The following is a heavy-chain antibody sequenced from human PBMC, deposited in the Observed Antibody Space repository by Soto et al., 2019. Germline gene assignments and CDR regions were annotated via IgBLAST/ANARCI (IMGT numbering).Heavy chain of an antibody. V-gene: IGHV1-18*04. D-gene: IGHD3-10*01. CDR3: ARDPGGTYYYYYGMDV. Sequence: ASVKVSCKASGYTFTSYGISWVRQAPGQGLEWMGWISAYNGNTNYAQKLQGRVTMTTDTSTSTAYMELRSLRSDDTAVYYCARDPGGTYYYYYGMDVWVQGTTVTVSS. J-gene: IGHJ6*02. CDR2: ISAYNGNT. CDR1: GYTFTSYG.